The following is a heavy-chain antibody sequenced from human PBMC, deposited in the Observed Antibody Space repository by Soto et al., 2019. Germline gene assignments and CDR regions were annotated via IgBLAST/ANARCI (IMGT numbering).Heavy chain of an antibody. D-gene: IGHD3-22*01. J-gene: IGHJ2*01. CDR2: IWYDGSNK. CDR1: GFTFSSYG. Sequence: QVQLVESGGGVVQPGRSLRLSCAASGFTFSSYGMHWVRQAPGKGLEWVAGIWYDGSNKYYADSVKGRFTISRDNSKNTLYLQLNSLRAEDTAVYFCARAGLYDSSGYYYFRWYFDLWGRGTLVTVSS. CDR3: ARAGLYDSSGYYYFRWYFDL. V-gene: IGHV3-33*01.